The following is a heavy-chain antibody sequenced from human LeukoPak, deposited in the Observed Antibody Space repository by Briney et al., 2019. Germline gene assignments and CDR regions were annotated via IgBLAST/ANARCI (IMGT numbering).Heavy chain of an antibody. CDR2: IYYSGST. J-gene: IGHJ4*02. D-gene: IGHD6-13*01. CDR1: GGSISSYY. V-gene: IGHV4-59*01. Sequence: SETLSLTCTVSGGSISSYYWNWIRQPPGKGLEWIGYIYYSGSTNYNPSLKSRVTISVDTSKNQFSLKLSSVTAADTAVYYCAITASSSGYSSSWLYYFDYWGQGTLVTVSS. CDR3: AITASSSGYSSSWLYYFDY.